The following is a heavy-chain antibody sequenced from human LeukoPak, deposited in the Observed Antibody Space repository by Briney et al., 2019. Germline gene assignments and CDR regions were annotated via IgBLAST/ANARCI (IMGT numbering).Heavy chain of an antibody. Sequence: GASVKVSCKASGGTFSSYAISWVRQAPGQGLEWMGWINTNTGNPTYAQGFTGRFVFSLDTSVSTAYLQISSLKAEDTAVYYCARDLSRRARWELPYHFDYWGQGTLVTVSS. CDR2: INTNTGNP. CDR1: GGTFSSYA. CDR3: ARDLSRRARWELPYHFDY. J-gene: IGHJ4*02. V-gene: IGHV7-4-1*02. D-gene: IGHD1-26*01.